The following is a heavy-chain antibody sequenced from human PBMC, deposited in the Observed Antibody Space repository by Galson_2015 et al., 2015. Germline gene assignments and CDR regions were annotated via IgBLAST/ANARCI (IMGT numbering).Heavy chain of an antibody. D-gene: IGHD5-24*01. CDR3: ARVGGDGYSYEYFQH. CDR2: INAGNGNT. J-gene: IGHJ1*01. CDR1: GYTFTSYA. Sequence: SVKVSCKASGYTFTSYAMHWVRQAPGQRLEWMGWINAGNGNTKYSQKFQGRVTITRGTSASTAYMELSSLRSEDTAVYYCARVGGDGYSYEYFQHWGQGTLVTVSS. V-gene: IGHV1-3*01.